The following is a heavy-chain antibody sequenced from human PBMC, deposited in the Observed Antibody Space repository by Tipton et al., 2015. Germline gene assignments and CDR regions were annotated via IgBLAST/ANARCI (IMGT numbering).Heavy chain of an antibody. D-gene: IGHD3-3*01. CDR1: GDSISSGGYY. J-gene: IGHJ4*02. CDR2: IYNTGSV. Sequence: TLSLTCTVSGDSISSGGYYWTWIRQHPVRGLEWIGYIYNTGSVSYTPSLQRRLSISIDTSKDQFSRTLNSVTATDTAVDYCARGRGNWSGYPVDYWGQGTLVTVSS. CDR3: ARGRGNWSGYPVDY. V-gene: IGHV4-31*03.